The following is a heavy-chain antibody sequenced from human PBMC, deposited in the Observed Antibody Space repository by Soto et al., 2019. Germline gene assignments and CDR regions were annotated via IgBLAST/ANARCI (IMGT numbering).Heavy chain of an antibody. Sequence: QVQLVQSGAEEKKPGASVKVSCKASGYTFTSYAMHWVRQAPGQRLEWMGWINVGNGNTKYSQKFQGRVTITRDTSASTAYMELSSLRSEDTAVYYCARWPRYFDWPQSHYGMDVWGQGTTVTVSS. CDR3: ARWPRYFDWPQSHYGMDV. CDR1: GYTFTSYA. V-gene: IGHV1-3*05. CDR2: INVGNGNT. D-gene: IGHD3-9*01. J-gene: IGHJ6*02.